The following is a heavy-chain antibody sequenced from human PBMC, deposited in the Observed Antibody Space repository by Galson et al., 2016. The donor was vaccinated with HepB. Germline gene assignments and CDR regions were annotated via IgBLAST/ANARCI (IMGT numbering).Heavy chain of an antibody. CDR2: IIPLFGTT. CDR1: GDTFSNPG. Sequence: SVKVSCKASGDTFSNPGISWVRQAPGQGLEWMGGIIPLFGTTKYSQKFQGRATITADASRSTAYMELSSLTSDDAAVYYRAWGRAGYHPDHWGRGTLVSVSS. D-gene: IGHD3-9*01. J-gene: IGHJ4*02. V-gene: IGHV1-69*13. CDR3: AWGRAGYHPDH.